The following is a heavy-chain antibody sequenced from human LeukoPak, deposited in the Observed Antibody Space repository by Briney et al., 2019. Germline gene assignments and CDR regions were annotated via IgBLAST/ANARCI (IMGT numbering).Heavy chain of an antibody. CDR3: ARAYNSSSWYYYYYYGMDV. J-gene: IGHJ6*02. Sequence: GGSLRLSCAASGFTLSSYGMHWVRQAPGKGLEWVAVISYDGSNKYYADSVKGRFTISRDNAKNSLYLQMNSLRAEDTAVYYCARAYNSSSWYYYYYYGMDVWGQGTTVTVSS. CDR1: GFTLSSYG. D-gene: IGHD6-13*01. CDR2: ISYDGSNK. V-gene: IGHV3-30*03.